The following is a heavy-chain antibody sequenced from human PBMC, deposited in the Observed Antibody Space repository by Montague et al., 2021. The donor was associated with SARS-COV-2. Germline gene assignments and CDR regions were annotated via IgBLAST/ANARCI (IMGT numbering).Heavy chain of an antibody. CDR3: ARGYCSGSGCYYYYGMDV. Sequence: SETLSLTCAVYGGSFSGYYWSWIRQPPGRGLEWIGETNDNGRTNXXPSLKGRVTISVDTSKNQFSLRLSSVTAAETAVYYCARGYCSGSGCYYYYGMDVWGQGTTVTVSS. J-gene: IGHJ6*02. CDR1: GGSFSGYY. D-gene: IGHD2-15*01. CDR2: TNDNGRT. V-gene: IGHV4-34*01.